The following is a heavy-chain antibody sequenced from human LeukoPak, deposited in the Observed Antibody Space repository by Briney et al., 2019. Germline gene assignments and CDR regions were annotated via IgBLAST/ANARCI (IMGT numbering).Heavy chain of an antibody. CDR3: ARALGYSSSSGGDHPRDYYYYYMDV. CDR1: GFTVSSNY. CDR2: IYSGGST. J-gene: IGHJ6*03. D-gene: IGHD6-6*01. Sequence: QPGGSLRLSCAASGFTVSSNYMSWVRQAPGKGLEWVSVIYSGGSTYYVDSVKGRFTISRDNSKNTLYLQMNSLRAEDTAVYYCARALGYSSSSGGDHPRDYYYYYMDVWGKGTTVTVSS. V-gene: IGHV3-66*01.